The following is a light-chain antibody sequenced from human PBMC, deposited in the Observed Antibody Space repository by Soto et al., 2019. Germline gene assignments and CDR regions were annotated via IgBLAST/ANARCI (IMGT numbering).Light chain of an antibody. J-gene: IGLJ2*01. CDR1: SSNIGNNY. CDR3: GTWDTSLSAGP. Sequence: QSVLTQPPSVSAAPGQTVTISCSGSSSNIGNNYVYWYQQFPGTVPKLLIYETDKRPSGIPDRFSGSKSGTSATLVITGLQTGDEADYYCGTWDTSLSAGPFGGGTKVTVL. CDR2: ETD. V-gene: IGLV1-51*02.